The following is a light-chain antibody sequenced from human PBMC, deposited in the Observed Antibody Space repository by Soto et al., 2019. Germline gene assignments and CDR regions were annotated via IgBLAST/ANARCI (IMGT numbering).Light chain of an antibody. CDR3: CSYGGGTIMI. J-gene: IGLJ2*01. V-gene: IGLV2-23*02. CDR1: SSDVGNYNL. Sequence: QSALTQPASVAGSPGQSITISCTGTSSDVGNYNLVSWFQQHPGKAPKLMIFEVSQRPSGVSNRFSGSKSGNMASLTISGLQAEDEADYYCCSYGGGTIMIFGGGTKLTVL. CDR2: EVS.